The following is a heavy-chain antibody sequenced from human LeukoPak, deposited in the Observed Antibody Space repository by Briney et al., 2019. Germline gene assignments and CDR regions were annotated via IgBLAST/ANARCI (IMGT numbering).Heavy chain of an antibody. CDR2: IYYSGST. J-gene: IGHJ4*02. Sequence: SETLSLTCTVSGGSISSGGYYWSWIRQHPGKGLEWIGYIYYSGSTYYNPSLKSRVTISVDTSKNQFSLKLSSVTAADTAVYYCAKDADPRPFYFDYWGQGILVTVSS. V-gene: IGHV4-31*03. CDR3: AKDADPRPFYFDY. CDR1: GGSISSGGYY.